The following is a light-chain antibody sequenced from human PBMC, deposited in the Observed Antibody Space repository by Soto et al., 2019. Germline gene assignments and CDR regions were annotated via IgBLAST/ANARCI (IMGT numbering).Light chain of an antibody. CDR1: QSISSSF. J-gene: IGKJ3*01. CDR2: GVS. Sequence: EIVLTQSPGTLSLSPGERATLSCRASQSISSSFLAWYQQRPGQAPRLLIHGVSSKAAGIPDRFSGSGSGTDFTLTITILEPEDFALYFCQQYGSSPFTFGPGTQLEIK. CDR3: QQYGSSPFT. V-gene: IGKV3-20*01.